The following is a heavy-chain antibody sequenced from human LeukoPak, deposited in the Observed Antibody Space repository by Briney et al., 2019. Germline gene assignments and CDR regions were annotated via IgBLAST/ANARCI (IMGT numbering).Heavy chain of an antibody. V-gene: IGHV1-18*01. CDR2: ISAYNGNT. CDR1: GYTFTSYG. D-gene: IGHD3-3*01. CDR3: ARVRYDFWSGYDLFDY. Sequence: ASVKVSCXASGYTFTSYGISWVRQAHGQGLEWMGWISAYNGNTNYAQKLQGRVTMTTDTSTSTAYMELRSLRSDDTAVYYCARVRYDFWSGYDLFDYWGQGTLVTVSS. J-gene: IGHJ4*02.